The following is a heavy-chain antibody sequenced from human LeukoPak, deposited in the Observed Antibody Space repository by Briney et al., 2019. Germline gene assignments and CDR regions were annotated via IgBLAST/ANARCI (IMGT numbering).Heavy chain of an antibody. CDR1: GFTVSSNY. V-gene: IGHV3-53*01. J-gene: IGHJ4*02. CDR2: IYSGGST. D-gene: IGHD4-17*01. Sequence: GGSLRLSRAASGFTVSSNYMSWARQAPGKGLEWVSVIYSGGSTYYADSVKGRFTISRDNSKNTLYLQMNSLRAEDTAVYYCARVRDGDYVDYWGQGTLVTVSS. CDR3: ARVRDGDYVDY.